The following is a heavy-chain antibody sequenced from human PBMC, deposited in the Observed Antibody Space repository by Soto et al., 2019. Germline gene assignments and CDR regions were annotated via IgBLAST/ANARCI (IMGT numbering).Heavy chain of an antibody. CDR1: GYTFTSYD. CDR2: MNPNSGNT. J-gene: IGHJ5*02. D-gene: IGHD3-3*01. V-gene: IGHV1-8*01. CDR3: VRAPSITLIFGVVINRNLFAP. Sequence: ASVKVSCKASGYTFTSYDISWVRQATGQGLEWMGWMNPNSGNTGYAQKFQGRVTMTRNTSISTAYMELSSLRSEDTAVYYCVRAPSITLIFGVVINRNLFAPWGQGTLVPVSS.